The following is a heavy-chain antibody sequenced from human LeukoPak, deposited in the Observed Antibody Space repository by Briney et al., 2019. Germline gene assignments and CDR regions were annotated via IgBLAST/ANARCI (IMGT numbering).Heavy chain of an antibody. CDR3: ARVYYDSSGYYYGNDY. Sequence: GGSLRLSCAASGFTFSSYNINWVRQAPGKGLEWVSYISSSRRTISYADSVKGRFTISRDNAKNSLYLQMNSLRAEDTAVYYCARVYYDSSGYYYGNDYWGQGTLVTVSS. D-gene: IGHD3-22*01. CDR1: GFTFSSYN. CDR2: ISSSRRTI. V-gene: IGHV3-48*04. J-gene: IGHJ4*02.